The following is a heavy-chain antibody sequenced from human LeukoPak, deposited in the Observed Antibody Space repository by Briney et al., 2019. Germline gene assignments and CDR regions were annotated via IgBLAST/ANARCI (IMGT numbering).Heavy chain of an antibody. CDR2: ISNSGTTI. CDR1: GFTFSDYY. D-gene: IGHD2-2*01. V-gene: IGHV3-11*04. Sequence: GGSLRLSCAASGFTFSDYYMSWIRQAPGKGLEWISYISNSGTTIYYADSVKGRFTISRDNAKNSLYLQMNSLRAEDTALYYCAAYCSSTSCYGKDDYYYYYMDVWGKGTTVTVSS. CDR3: AAYCSSTSCYGKDDYYYYYMDV. J-gene: IGHJ6*03.